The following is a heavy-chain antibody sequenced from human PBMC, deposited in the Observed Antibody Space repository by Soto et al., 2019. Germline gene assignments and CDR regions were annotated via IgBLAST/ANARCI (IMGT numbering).Heavy chain of an antibody. CDR3: ARVPSGSYDFDY. Sequence: EVQLVESGGGLVQPGGSLRLSCAASGFTFSSYWLHCVRQVPGKGLVWVSRINPDGSSTTYADSVKGRFTISRDNATNTLYLRMNSLRAEDTAVYNCARVPSGSYDFDYWGQGSLVTVSS. V-gene: IGHV3-74*01. CDR2: INPDGSST. J-gene: IGHJ4*02. D-gene: IGHD3-10*01. CDR1: GFTFSSYW.